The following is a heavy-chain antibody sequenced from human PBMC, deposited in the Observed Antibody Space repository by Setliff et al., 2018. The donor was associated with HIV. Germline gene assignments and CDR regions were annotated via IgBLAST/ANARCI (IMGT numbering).Heavy chain of an antibody. CDR2: ISSSGNSV. CDR1: GFTFSDYE. CDR3: VREVGLTMIPFSQNYFYMDV. J-gene: IGHJ6*03. D-gene: IGHD3-22*01. Sequence: GGSLRLSCTVSGFTFSDYEMNWVRQAPGKGLEWVSYISSSGNSVYYADSVKGRFTISRDDSKNTVYLQMHSLRVEDTGVYYCVREVGLTMIPFSQNYFYMDVWGKGTTVTVSS. V-gene: IGHV3-48*03.